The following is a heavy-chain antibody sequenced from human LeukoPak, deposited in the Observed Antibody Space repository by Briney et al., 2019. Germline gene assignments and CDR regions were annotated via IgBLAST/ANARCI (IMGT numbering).Heavy chain of an antibody. CDR1: GGSISSGSYY. CDR2: IYTSGST. D-gene: IGHD3-22*01. Sequence: SQTLSLTCTVSGGSISSGSYYWSWIRQPAGKGLEWIGRIYTSGSTNYNPSLKSRVTISVDTSKNKFSLKLSSVTAADTAVYYCARHLAPSSGYLTLDYWGQGTQVTVSS. J-gene: IGHJ4*02. V-gene: IGHV4-61*02. CDR3: ARHLAPSSGYLTLDY.